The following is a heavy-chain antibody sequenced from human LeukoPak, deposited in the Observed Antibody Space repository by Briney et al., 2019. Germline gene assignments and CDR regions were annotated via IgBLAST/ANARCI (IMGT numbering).Heavy chain of an antibody. D-gene: IGHD3-22*01. CDR3: ARGWVYYDSSGLPIMS. CDR1: GYTFTGYY. Sequence: ASVKVSCKASGYTFTGYYMHWVRQAPGQGLEWMGRINPNSGGTNYAQKFQGRVTMTRDTSISTAYMELSRLRSDDTAVYYCARGWVYYDSSGLPIMSWGQGTLVTVSS. CDR2: INPNSGGT. J-gene: IGHJ5*02. V-gene: IGHV1-2*06.